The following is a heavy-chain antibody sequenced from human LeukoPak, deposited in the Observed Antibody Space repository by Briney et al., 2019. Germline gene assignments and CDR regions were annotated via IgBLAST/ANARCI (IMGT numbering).Heavy chain of an antibody. D-gene: IGHD2-8*01. V-gene: IGHV3-15*01. CDR1: GFPFSSAW. CDR3: TTNTAPRM. CDR2: IKNRTDGGTT. Sequence: PGGSLRLSCAASGFPFSSAWMSWVRQAPGKGLEWVGRIKNRTDGGTTDHAAPVKGRFAISRDDSENTVYLQMNSLKTEDTAVYYCTTNTAPRMWGQGTLVTVSS. J-gene: IGHJ4*02.